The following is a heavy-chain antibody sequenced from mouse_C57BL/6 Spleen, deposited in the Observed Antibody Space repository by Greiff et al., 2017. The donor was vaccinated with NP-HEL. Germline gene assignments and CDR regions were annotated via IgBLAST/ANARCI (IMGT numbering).Heavy chain of an antibody. V-gene: IGHV1-61*01. CDR1: GYTFTSYW. J-gene: IGHJ4*01. CDR3: ARWGLRSMDY. CDR2: IYPSDSET. D-gene: IGHD1-1*01. Sequence: VQLQQPGAELVRPGSSVKLSCKASGYTFTSYWMDWVKQRPGQGLEWIGNIYPSDSETHYNQKFKDKATLTVDTSSSTAYMQLSSLTSEGSAVYYCARWGLRSMDYWGRGTSVTVSS.